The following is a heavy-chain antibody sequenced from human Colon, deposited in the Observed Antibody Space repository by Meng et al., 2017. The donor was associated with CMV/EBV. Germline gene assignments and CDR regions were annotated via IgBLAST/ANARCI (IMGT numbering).Heavy chain of an antibody. D-gene: IGHD3-10*01. Sequence: GESLKISCAASGFSLNHYGMNWVRQAPGRGLEWVSCISSSSTYIFYADSVKGRFTISRDNANNLLYLQMTSLRADDTAVYYCARDPDHDRYGSGRCLDYWGQGTLVTVSS. CDR1: GFSLNHYG. V-gene: IGHV3-21*06. CDR3: ARDPDHDRYGSGRCLDY. J-gene: IGHJ4*02. CDR2: ISSSSTYI.